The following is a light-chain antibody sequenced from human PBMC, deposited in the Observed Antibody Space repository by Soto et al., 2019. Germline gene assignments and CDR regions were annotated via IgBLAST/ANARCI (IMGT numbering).Light chain of an antibody. J-gene: IGKJ1*01. CDR3: QQYNNWPPT. Sequence: EIVFTQSPGTLSLSPVERATLSCRASQSITSTYLAWYQQKPGQAPRLLIYGASTRATGIPARFSGSGSGTEFTLTISSLQSEDFAVYYCQQYNNWPPTFGQGTKVDIK. V-gene: IGKV3-15*01. CDR1: QSITSTY. CDR2: GAS.